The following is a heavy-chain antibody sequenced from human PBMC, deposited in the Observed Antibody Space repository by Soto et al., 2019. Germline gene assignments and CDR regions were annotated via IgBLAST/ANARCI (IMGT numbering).Heavy chain of an antibody. J-gene: IGHJ4*02. Sequence: SLRLSCAASGFTVSSNYMSWVRQAPGKGLEWVSVIYGGGSTYYADSVKGRFTISRHNSKNTLYLQMNSLRAEDTAVYYCASLGYCSGGSCYQSYFDYWGQGTLVTVSS. CDR2: IYGGGST. CDR3: ASLGYCSGGSCYQSYFDY. V-gene: IGHV3-53*04. D-gene: IGHD2-15*01. CDR1: GFTVSSNY.